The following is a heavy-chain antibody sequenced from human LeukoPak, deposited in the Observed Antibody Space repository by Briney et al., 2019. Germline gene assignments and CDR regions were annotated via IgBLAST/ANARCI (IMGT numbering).Heavy chain of an antibody. D-gene: IGHD3-22*01. Sequence: PGGSLRLSCAASGFTFSRYRMHWVRQAPGKGLVWVSRLNSDASSTTYADSVQGRFTISRDNAKNTLSLQMNSLRADDTAVYYCARTATMIVPYGAFDIWGQGTMVTVSS. V-gene: IGHV3-74*01. J-gene: IGHJ3*02. CDR2: LNSDASST. CDR3: ARTATMIVPYGAFDI. CDR1: GFTFSRYR.